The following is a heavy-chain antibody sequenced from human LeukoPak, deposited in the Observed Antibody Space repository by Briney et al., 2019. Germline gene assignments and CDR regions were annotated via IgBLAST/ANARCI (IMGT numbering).Heavy chain of an antibody. CDR2: ISAYNGNT. J-gene: IGHJ3*02. D-gene: IGHD3-22*01. CDR1: GYTFTSYG. Sequence: ASVKVSCKASGYTFTSYGISWVRQAPGQGLEWMGWISAYNGNTNYAQKLQGRVTMTTDTSTSTAYMELRSLRSDDTAVYYRARDHYYDSSGYPLVDAFDIWGQGTMVTVSS. V-gene: IGHV1-18*01. CDR3: ARDHYYDSSGYPLVDAFDI.